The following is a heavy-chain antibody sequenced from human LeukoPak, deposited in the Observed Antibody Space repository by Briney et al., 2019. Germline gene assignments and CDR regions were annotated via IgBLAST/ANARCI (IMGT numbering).Heavy chain of an antibody. CDR2: IYTSGST. CDR3: AREGIVVVPVLLYYFDY. D-gene: IGHD2-2*01. CDR1: GGSISSGSYY. J-gene: IGHJ4*02. V-gene: IGHV4-61*02. Sequence: PSQTLSLTCTVSGGSISSGSYYWSWIRQPAGKGLEWIGRIYTSGSTNYNPSLKSRVTISVDTSKNQFSLKLSSVTAADTAVYYCAREGIVVVPVLLYYFDYWGQGTLVTVSS.